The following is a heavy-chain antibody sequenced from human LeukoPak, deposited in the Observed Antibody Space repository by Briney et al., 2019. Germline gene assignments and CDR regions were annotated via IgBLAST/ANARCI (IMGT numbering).Heavy chain of an antibody. V-gene: IGHV3-11*04. D-gene: IGHD3-10*01. CDR2: ISTSGTTT. CDR3: ARVRGSYSVDY. CDR1: GFTSSDYY. Sequence: GGSLGLSCAASGFTSSDYYMSWIRQAPGKGLEWISYISTSGTTTYYADSVKGRFTISRDDAKNSLYLQMNSLRADDTALYYCARVRGSYSVDYWGQGTLVTVSS. J-gene: IGHJ4*02.